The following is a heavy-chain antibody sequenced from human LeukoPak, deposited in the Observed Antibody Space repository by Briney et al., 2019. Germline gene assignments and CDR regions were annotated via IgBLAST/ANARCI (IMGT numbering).Heavy chain of an antibody. CDR3: ARDLSGNKYGHFDY. D-gene: IGHD1-26*01. CDR1: GYTFTNYY. CDR2: INPSGGST. J-gene: IGHJ4*02. V-gene: IGHV1-46*01. Sequence: ASVKVSCKASGYTFTNYYMHWVRQAPGQRLEWMGIINPSGGSTTYAQKFQGRVTMTRDTSTSTVYMELSSLRSEDAAVYYCARDLSGNKYGHFDYWGQGTLVTVSS.